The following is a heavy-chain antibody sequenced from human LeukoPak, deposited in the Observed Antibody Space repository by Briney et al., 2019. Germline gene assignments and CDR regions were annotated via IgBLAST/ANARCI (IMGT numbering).Heavy chain of an antibody. CDR3: ARDITYIVVVPAAMDV. Sequence: GGSLRLSCAASGFTFSSYSMNWVRQAPGKGLEWVSSISSSSSYMHYADSVKGRFTISRDNAKNSLYLQMNSLRAEDTAVYYCARDITYIVVVPAAMDVWGKGTTVTVSS. CDR2: ISSSSSYM. V-gene: IGHV3-21*01. D-gene: IGHD2-2*01. J-gene: IGHJ6*03. CDR1: GFTFSSYS.